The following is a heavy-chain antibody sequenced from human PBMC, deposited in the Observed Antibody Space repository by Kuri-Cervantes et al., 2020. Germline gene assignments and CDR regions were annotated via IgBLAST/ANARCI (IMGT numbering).Heavy chain of an antibody. CDR3: ARPGGWFELYGMDV. CDR1: GGSISSGGYY. D-gene: IGHD3-10*01. V-gene: IGHV4-31*03. Sequence: LRLSCTVSGGSISSGGYYWSWIRQHPGKGLEWIGYIYYSGSTYYNPSLKSRVTISVDTSKNQFSLKLSSVTAADTAAYYCARPGGWFELYGMDVWGQGTTVTVSS. J-gene: IGHJ6*02. CDR2: IYYSGST.